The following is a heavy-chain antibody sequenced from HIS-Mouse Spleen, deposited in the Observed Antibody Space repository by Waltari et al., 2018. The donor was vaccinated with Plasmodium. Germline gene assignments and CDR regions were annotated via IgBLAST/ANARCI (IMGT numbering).Heavy chain of an antibody. V-gene: IGHV2-70*15. CDR2: FDWDDEK. CDR3: ARTTYSSSSAKYYYYGMDV. CDR1: GFSLSTSGMC. Sequence: QVTLRESGPALVKPTQTLTLTCTFSGFSLSTSGMCVSWIRQPTGKALEWLARFDWDDEKYYSTSLKTRLPISKYTSKNQVVLTMTNMDPVDTATYYCARTTYSSSSAKYYYYGMDVWGQGTTVTVSS. J-gene: IGHJ6*02. D-gene: IGHD6-6*01.